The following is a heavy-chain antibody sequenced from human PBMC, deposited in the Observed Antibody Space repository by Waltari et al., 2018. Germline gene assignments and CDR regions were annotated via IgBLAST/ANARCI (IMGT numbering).Heavy chain of an antibody. D-gene: IGHD3-22*01. CDR3: ARGLAYYYDSSGYYYARGYFDY. Sequence: QVQLQQWGAGLLKPSETLSLTCAVYGGSFSGYYWSWIRQPPGKGLEWIGEINHSGSPNYNPALKSRVTISVDTSKNQFSLKLSSVTAADTAVYYCARGLAYYYDSSGYYYARGYFDYWGQGTLVTVSS. CDR2: INHSGSP. V-gene: IGHV4-34*01. CDR1: GGSFSGYY. J-gene: IGHJ4*02.